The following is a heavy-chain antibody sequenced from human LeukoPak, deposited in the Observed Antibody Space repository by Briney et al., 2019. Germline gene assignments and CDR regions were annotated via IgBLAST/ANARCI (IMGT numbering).Heavy chain of an antibody. V-gene: IGHV1-2*02. CDR1: GYTFTGYY. CDR2: INPNSGGT. D-gene: IGHD6-6*01. Sequence: ASVKVSCKASGYTFTGYYMHWVRQAPGQGLEWMGWINPNSGGTNYAQKFRGRVTMTRDTSISTAYMELSRLRSDDTAVYYCAREGSSSSFFDYWGQGTLVTVSS. CDR3: AREGSSSSFFDY. J-gene: IGHJ4*02.